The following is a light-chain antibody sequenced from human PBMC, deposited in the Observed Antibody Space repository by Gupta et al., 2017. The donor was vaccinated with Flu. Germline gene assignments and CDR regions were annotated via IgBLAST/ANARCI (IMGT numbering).Light chain of an antibody. CDR2: HVS. V-gene: IGLV2-11*03. CDR1: NSDVGTYNY. CDR3: CSYAGSYTWV. J-gene: IGLJ3*02. Sequence: SVTISCTGTNSDVGTYNYVSWFQQHPGKAPKFMIYHVSQRPSGVPDRFSGPKSGNTASLTISGLEAEDEAHYYCCSYAGSYTWVFGGGTMLTVL.